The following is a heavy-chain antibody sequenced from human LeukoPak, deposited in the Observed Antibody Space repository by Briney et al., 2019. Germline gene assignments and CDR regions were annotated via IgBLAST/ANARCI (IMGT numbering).Heavy chain of an antibody. CDR3: AKDAGLVVD. D-gene: IGHD2-8*02. V-gene: IGHV3-11*01. CDR1: GFTFSDYY. CDR2: ITNRGDTV. J-gene: IGHJ4*02. Sequence: KAGGSLRLSCAASGFTFSDYYMTWVRQAPGKGLEWLSYITNRGDTVFYADSVKGRFTVSRDNAKRSLYLQMNSLRAEDTALYYCAKDAGLVVDWGQGTLVTVSS.